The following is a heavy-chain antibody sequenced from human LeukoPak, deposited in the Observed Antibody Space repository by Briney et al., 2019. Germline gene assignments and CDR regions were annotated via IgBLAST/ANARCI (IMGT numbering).Heavy chain of an antibody. CDR2: ISGSGGST. D-gene: IGHD3-22*01. CDR1: GFTFSSYA. V-gene: IGHV3-23*01. J-gene: IGHJ4*02. CDR3: ASQYQYYYDSSGYYYD. Sequence: GGSLRLSCAASGFTFSSYAMSWVRQAPGKGLEWVSAISGSGGSTYYADSVKGRFTISRDNSKNTLYLQMNSLRAEDTAVYYCASQYQYYYDSSGYYYDWGQGTLVTVSS.